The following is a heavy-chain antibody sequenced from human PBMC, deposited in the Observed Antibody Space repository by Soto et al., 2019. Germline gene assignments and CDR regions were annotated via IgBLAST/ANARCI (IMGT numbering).Heavy chain of an antibody. CDR3: AREADYVNWFDP. CDR1: GFTFSSYA. J-gene: IGHJ5*02. CDR2: ISGSGGST. Sequence: GGSLRLSCAAPGFTFSSYAMSWVRQAPGKGLEWVSAISGSGGSTYYADSVKGRFTISRDNAKNSLYLQMNSLRAEDTAVYYCAREADYVNWFDPWGQGTLVTVSS. V-gene: IGHV3-23*01. D-gene: IGHD4-17*01.